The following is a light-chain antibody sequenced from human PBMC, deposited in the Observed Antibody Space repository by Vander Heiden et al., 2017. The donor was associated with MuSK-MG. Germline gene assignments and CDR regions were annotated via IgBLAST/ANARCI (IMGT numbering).Light chain of an antibody. CDR2: AAS. Sequence: DIQMTQSPSLLSASVGHRVTMTGRSSQSISNYLSWFQQKPGKAPKLLIYAASSLQSGVPSRFSGSGSGTDFTLTISSLQPEDVATYYCHQNYSTPLTFGRGTKVEIK. J-gene: IGKJ4*02. CDR3: HQNYSTPLT. V-gene: IGKV1-39*01. CDR1: QSISNY.